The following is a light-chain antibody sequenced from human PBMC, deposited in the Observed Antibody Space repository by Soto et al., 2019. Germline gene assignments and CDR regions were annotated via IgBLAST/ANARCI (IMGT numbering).Light chain of an antibody. CDR2: DAS. CDR1: QSISSW. J-gene: IGKJ1*01. V-gene: IGKV1-5*01. Sequence: DIQITPSPSTLSSSVRNRVTITFRASQSISSWLAWYQQKPGKAPKLLIYDASSLESGVPSRFSGSGSGTEFTLTISSLQPDDFATYYCQQYNSYSKTFGQGTKVDIK. CDR3: QQYNSYSKT.